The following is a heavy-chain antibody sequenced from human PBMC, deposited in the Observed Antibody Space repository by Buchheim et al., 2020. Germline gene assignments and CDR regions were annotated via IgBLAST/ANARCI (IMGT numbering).Heavy chain of an antibody. Sequence: EVQLVQSGAEVKKPGESLKISCKGSGFSFTNYWIGWVRQMPGKGLEWMGIIYPTDSDTRYSPSFQGQVTISADKSISTAYLQWDSLKGSDTSTYYCAKLGLDSSSEMVGFDSWGQGTL. CDR2: IYPTDSDT. J-gene: IGHJ4*02. CDR1: GFSFTNYW. D-gene: IGHD6-6*01. V-gene: IGHV5-51*01. CDR3: AKLGLDSSSEMVGFDS.